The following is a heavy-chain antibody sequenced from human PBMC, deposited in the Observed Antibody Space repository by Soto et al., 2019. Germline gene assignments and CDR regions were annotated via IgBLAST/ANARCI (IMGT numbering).Heavy chain of an antibody. CDR1: GGTFSSYA. Sequence: QVQLVQSGAEVKKPGSSVKISCKASGGTFSSYAISWVRQAPGQGFEWMGGTIPIFGTANYAQKFHGRVTITADESTSTAYMELSSLRSEDTAVYYCAAWIYYDSSGSLFDYWGQGTLVTVSS. V-gene: IGHV1-69*12. CDR2: TIPIFGTA. J-gene: IGHJ4*02. CDR3: AAWIYYDSSGSLFDY. D-gene: IGHD3-22*01.